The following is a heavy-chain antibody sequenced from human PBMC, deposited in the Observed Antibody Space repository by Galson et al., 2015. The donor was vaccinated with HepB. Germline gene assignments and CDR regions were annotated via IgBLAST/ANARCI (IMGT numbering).Heavy chain of an antibody. J-gene: IGHJ6*03. CDR1: GFTFSSYG. V-gene: IGHV3-33*01. CDR2: IWYDGSNK. D-gene: IGHD3-10*01. CDR3: ARDTGHPIAAHGSYYMDV. Sequence: SLRLSCAASGFTFSSYGMHWVRQAPGKGLEWVAVIWYDGSNKYYADSVKGRFTISRDNSKNTLYLQMNSLRAEDTAVYYCARDTGHPIAAHGSYYMDVWGKGTTVTVSS.